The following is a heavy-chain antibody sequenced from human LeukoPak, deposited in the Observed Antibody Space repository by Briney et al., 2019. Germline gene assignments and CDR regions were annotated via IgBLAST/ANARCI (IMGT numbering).Heavy chain of an antibody. CDR3: ARTLGGAFDY. V-gene: IGHV4-59*01. CDR2: IYYSGST. Sequence: PSETLSLTCAVYGGSFSGYYWSWIRQPPGKGLEWIGYIYYSGSTNYNPSLKSRVTISVDTSKNQFSLKLSSVTAADTAVYYCARTLGGAFDYWGQGTLVTVSS. J-gene: IGHJ4*02. CDR1: GGSFSGYY. D-gene: IGHD1-26*01.